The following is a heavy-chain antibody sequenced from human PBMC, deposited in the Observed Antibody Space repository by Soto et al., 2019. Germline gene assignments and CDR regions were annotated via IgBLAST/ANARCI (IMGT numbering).Heavy chain of an antibody. Sequence: ASVKVSCKASGYTFTSYGISWVRQAPGQGLEWMGWISAYNGNTNYAQKLQGRVTMTTDTSTSTAYMELRSLRSDDTAVYYCARTSPSSYSSGLTIDYWGQGTLVTVSS. CDR1: GYTFTSYG. CDR2: ISAYNGNT. D-gene: IGHD6-19*01. V-gene: IGHV1-18*01. J-gene: IGHJ4*02. CDR3: ARTSPSSYSSGLTIDY.